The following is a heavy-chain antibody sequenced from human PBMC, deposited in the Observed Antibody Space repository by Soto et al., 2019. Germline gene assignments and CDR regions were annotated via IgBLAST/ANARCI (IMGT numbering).Heavy chain of an antibody. D-gene: IGHD6-6*01. CDR2: ISYDGSNK. Sequence: GGSLRLSCAASGFTFSSYGMHWVRQAPGKGLEWVAVISYDGSNKYYADSVKGRFTISRDNSKNTLYLQMNSLRAEDTAVYYCARVPYSSSGYYFDYWGQGTLVTVSS. J-gene: IGHJ4*02. CDR1: GFTFSSYG. CDR3: ARVPYSSSGYYFDY. V-gene: IGHV3-30*03.